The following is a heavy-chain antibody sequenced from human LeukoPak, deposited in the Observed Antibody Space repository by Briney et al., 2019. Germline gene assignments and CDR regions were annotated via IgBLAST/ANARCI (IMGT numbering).Heavy chain of an antibody. V-gene: IGHV1-18*04. CDR1: GYTFTSYG. CDR3: ARTGYCSSWSNGMDV. J-gene: IGHJ6*04. CDR2: ISAYNAKT. Sequence: ASVKVSCKASGYTFTSYGISWVGQAPGQGLEWMGWISAYNAKTNYAQKLQGRVTMTTDTSTSTAYMELRSLRSDDTAVYYCARTGYCSSWSNGMDVWGKGTTVTVSS. D-gene: IGHD6-13*01.